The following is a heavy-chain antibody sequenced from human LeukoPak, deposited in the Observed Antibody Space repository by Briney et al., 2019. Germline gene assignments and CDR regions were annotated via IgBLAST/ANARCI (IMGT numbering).Heavy chain of an antibody. D-gene: IGHD5-12*01. Sequence: GGSLRLSCAVSEFPFTRAWMTWVRQAPGKGLEWVGRIKSKTDGGTTDYAAPVKGRFSISRDDSKNTLYLQMNSLETEDTAMYYCTTCGYDRCGAFDVWGQGTVVTVSS. CDR3: TTCGYDRCGAFDV. V-gene: IGHV3-15*01. CDR2: IKSKTDGGTT. J-gene: IGHJ3*01. CDR1: EFPFTRAW.